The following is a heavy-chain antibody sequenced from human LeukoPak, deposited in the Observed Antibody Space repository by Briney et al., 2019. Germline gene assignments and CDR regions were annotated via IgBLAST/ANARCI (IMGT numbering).Heavy chain of an antibody. V-gene: IGHV4-59*08. CDR1: GGSIRSYY. Sequence: SETLSLTCTVSGGSIRSYYWSWIRQPPGKGLEWIAFTSYSGNTNYNPSLKSRASISLDTSKNLCSLRLSSVTAADTAVYYCARHAIYSGGYSFWFDPWGLGTLVTVSS. J-gene: IGHJ5*02. CDR3: ARHAIYSGGYSFWFDP. D-gene: IGHD1-26*01. CDR2: TSYSGNT.